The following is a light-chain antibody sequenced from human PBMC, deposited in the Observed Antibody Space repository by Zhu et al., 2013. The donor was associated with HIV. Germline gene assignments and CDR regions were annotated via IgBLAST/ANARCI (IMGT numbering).Light chain of an antibody. V-gene: IGKV1-5*01. CDR1: QSISKW. CDR2: AAS. CDR3: QHVNNNAA. J-gene: IGKJ3*01. Sequence: DIQMTQSPSTLSASVGDRVTITCRASQSISKWLAWYQQKPGKAPTLLVYAASTTQDGVPSRFGGRGSGTEFTLTIDSLQPEDFATYYCQHVNNNAAFGPGTKVDV.